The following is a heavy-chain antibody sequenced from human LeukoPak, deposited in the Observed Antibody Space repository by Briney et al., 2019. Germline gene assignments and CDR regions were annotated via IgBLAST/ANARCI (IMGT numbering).Heavy chain of an antibody. CDR2: IIPIFGTA. V-gene: IGHV1-69*06. D-gene: IGHD2-15*01. CDR3: ARGVVVAATVGFDP. Sequence: VASVKVSCKASGYTFTSYAISWVRQAPGQGLEWMGGIIPIFGTANYAQKFQGRVTITADKSTSTAYMELSSLRSEDTAVYYCARGVVVAATVGFDPWGQGTLVTVSS. CDR1: GYTFTSYA. J-gene: IGHJ5*02.